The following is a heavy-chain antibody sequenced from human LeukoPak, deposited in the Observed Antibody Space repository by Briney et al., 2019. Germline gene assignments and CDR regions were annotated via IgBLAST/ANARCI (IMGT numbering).Heavy chain of an antibody. Sequence: QPGGSLRLSCAASGFTFSSYAMHWVRQAPGKGLEWVAVISYDGSNKYYADSVKGRFTISRDNSKNTLYLQMNSLRAEDSAVYYCARGAGVDPIDYWGQGTLVTVSS. J-gene: IGHJ4*02. D-gene: IGHD3-3*01. CDR2: ISYDGSNK. CDR3: ARGAGVDPIDY. V-gene: IGHV3-30-3*01. CDR1: GFTFSSYA.